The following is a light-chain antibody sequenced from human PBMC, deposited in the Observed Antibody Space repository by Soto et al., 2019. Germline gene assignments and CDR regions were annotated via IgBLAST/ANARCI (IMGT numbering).Light chain of an antibody. V-gene: IGKV3-20*01. CDR3: QLYGSSPAT. Sequence: EIVLTQSPGTLSLSPGEIATLSCRTSQTVSRGQFAWYQQKPGQAPRLLIYGASIRATGIPARFSGVGSGTDFTLIISRLEPEEFAVYYCQLYGSSPATFGQGTKVEIK. CDR2: GAS. CDR1: QTVSRGQ. J-gene: IGKJ1*01.